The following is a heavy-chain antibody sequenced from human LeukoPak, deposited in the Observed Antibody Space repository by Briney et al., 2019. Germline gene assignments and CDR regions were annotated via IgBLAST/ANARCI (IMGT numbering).Heavy chain of an antibody. CDR3: ARVIQQLVLSWFDP. Sequence: SETLSLTCAVSGGSISSSNWWSWVRQPPGKGLEWIGEIYHSGSTNYNPSLKSRVTISVDKSKNQFSLKLSSVTAADTAVYYCARVIQQLVLSWFDPWGQGTLVTVSS. J-gene: IGHJ5*02. V-gene: IGHV4-4*02. CDR2: IYHSGST. CDR1: GGSISSSNW. D-gene: IGHD6-13*01.